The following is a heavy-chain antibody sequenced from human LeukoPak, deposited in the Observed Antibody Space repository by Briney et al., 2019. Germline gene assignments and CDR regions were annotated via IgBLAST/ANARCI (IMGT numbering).Heavy chain of an antibody. V-gene: IGHV3-30-3*01. J-gene: IGHJ4*02. CDR2: ISYDGSNK. D-gene: IGHD3-3*01. Sequence: GGSLRLSCAASGFTFSSDAMHWVRQAPGKGLEWVAVISYDGSNKYYVDSVKGRFTISRDNSKNTLDLQMNSLRAEDTAIYYCARDLGGLLEWLPPRDYWGQGTLVTVSS. CDR3: ARDLGGLLEWLPPRDY. CDR1: GFTFSSDA.